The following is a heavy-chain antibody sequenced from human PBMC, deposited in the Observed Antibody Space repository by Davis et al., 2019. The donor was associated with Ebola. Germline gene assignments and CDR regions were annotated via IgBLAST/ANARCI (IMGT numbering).Heavy chain of an antibody. CDR2: ISYDGSNK. V-gene: IGHV3-30*14. CDR3: ARGDGYNFFDY. CDR1: GFTFSSYA. J-gene: IGHJ4*02. D-gene: IGHD5-24*01. Sequence: GESLKISCAASGFTFSSYAMHWVRQAPGKGLEWVAVISYDGSNKYYADSVKGRFTISRDNSKNTMYLQMNSLRAEDTAVYYCARGDGYNFFDYWGQGTLVTVSS.